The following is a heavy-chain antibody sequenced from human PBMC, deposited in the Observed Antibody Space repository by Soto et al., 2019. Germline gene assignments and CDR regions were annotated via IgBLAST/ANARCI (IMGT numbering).Heavy chain of an antibody. J-gene: IGHJ4*02. D-gene: IGHD3-9*01. CDR1: GFTFSSYA. CDR3: AKDLMDCDILTGPFDY. V-gene: IGHV3-23*01. Sequence: GGSLRLSWAASGFTFSSYAMSWVRQAPGKGLEWVSAISGSGGSTNYGDSVKGRFTIARDNSKNTMYLKMNSLGVDDTAVYYCAKDLMDCDILTGPFDYWGQGTLVTVSS. CDR2: ISGSGGST.